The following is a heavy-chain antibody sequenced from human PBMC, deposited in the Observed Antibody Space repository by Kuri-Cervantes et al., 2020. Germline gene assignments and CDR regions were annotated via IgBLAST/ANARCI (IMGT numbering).Heavy chain of an antibody. V-gene: IGHV4-39*07. CDR1: GGSISSSTHY. J-gene: IGHJ4*02. D-gene: IGHD1-26*01. CDR3: ARGGTIWHY. CDR2: IYYSGNT. Sequence: SETLSLTCTVSGGSISSSTHYWGWIRQPPGKGLEWIGSIYYSGNTYYNPSLKSRVTISVDTSKNQFSLKVSSVTAADTAVYYCARGGTIWHYWGQGTLVTVSS.